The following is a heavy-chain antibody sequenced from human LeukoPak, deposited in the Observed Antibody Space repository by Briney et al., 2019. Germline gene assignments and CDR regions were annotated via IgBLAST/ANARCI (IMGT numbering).Heavy chain of an antibody. CDR3: ARGYYGSGSYDI. V-gene: IGHV3-74*03. CDR1: GFTFSRYW. Sequence: SGGSLRLSCAASGFTFSRYWMHWVRQAPGKGLMWVSRISPDGSTTLYADSVKGRFTISRENAKNSLYLQMNSLRAGDTAVYYCARGYYGSGSYDIWGQGTMVTVSS. J-gene: IGHJ3*02. D-gene: IGHD3-10*01. CDR2: ISPDGSTT.